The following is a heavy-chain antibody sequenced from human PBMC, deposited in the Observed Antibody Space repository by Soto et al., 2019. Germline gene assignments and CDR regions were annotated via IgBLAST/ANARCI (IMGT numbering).Heavy chain of an antibody. J-gene: IGHJ3*02. Sequence: EVQLVESGGGLVQPGGSLRLSSAASGFTFGDDAMHWVRRAPGKGLEWVSGISWNRDNIVYADSVKGRFTISRDNAKNSLYLQMNSLRAEDTALYYCAKDLYSNYGDAFDIWGQGTMVTVSS. CDR3: AKDLYSNYGDAFDI. CDR1: GFTFGDDA. CDR2: ISWNRDNI. V-gene: IGHV3-9*01. D-gene: IGHD4-4*01.